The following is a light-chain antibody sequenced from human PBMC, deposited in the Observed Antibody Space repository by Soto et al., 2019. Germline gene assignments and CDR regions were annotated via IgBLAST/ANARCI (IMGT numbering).Light chain of an antibody. CDR3: QHYRISSRYS. Sequence: DIQMTQSPSSVSASVGDRITITCRAGQSISSWLAWYQQKPGKAPKLLIYAASTLQSGIPGRFSGSGSGTDFTLTISSLQPEDFATYYCQHYRISSRYSFGQGTKVDIK. CDR1: QSISSW. J-gene: IGKJ2*03. V-gene: IGKV1-5*01. CDR2: AAS.